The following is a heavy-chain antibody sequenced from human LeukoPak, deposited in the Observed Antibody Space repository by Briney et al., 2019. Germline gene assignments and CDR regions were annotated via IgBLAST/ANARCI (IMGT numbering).Heavy chain of an antibody. CDR2: ISGSGGST. D-gene: IGHD5-18*01. V-gene: IGHV3-23*01. CDR1: GFTFSSYV. Sequence: GGSLRLSCAASGFTFSSYVMSWVRQAPGKGLEWVSAISGSGGSTYYADSVKGRFTISRDNAKNSLYLQMNSLRAEDTAVYYCARDLGGYSYGYNYWGQGTLVTVSS. CDR3: ARDLGGYSYGYNY. J-gene: IGHJ4*02.